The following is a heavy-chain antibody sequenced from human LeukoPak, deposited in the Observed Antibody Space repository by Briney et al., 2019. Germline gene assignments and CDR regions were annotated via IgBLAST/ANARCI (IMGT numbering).Heavy chain of an antibody. V-gene: IGHV5-10-1*01. CDR3: ARVRVTTSLYYYYGFDV. CDR2: IDPSDSYI. D-gene: IGHD4-17*01. Sequence: GESLKISCKGSGYSFTNYWISWVRQMPGKGLEWMGRIDPSDSYINYSPSFQGHVTISADKSISTAYLQWSSLKASDTAIYYCARVRVTTSLYYYYGFDVWGQGTTVAVSS. CDR1: GYSFTNYW. J-gene: IGHJ6*02.